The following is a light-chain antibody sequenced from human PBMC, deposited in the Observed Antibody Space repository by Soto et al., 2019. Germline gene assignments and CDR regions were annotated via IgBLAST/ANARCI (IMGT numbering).Light chain of an antibody. V-gene: IGKV3-20*01. CDR3: QHYGSSPYT. CDR1: QSVSSRC. Sequence: EILLTQSPGALSLSPGERATLSCGASQSVSSRCLAWYQQKPDQAPRLLIYGASTRATGIPDRFSGSGSGTDFTLTIRRLEPEDFAVYYCQHYGSSPYTFGQGTKVDIK. J-gene: IGKJ2*01. CDR2: GAS.